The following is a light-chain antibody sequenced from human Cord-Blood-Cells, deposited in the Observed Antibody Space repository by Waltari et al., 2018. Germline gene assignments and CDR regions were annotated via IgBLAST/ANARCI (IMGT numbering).Light chain of an antibody. Sequence: QSALTQPASVSGSPGQSITISCTGTSSAVGCYNLVSWYQQHPGKAPKPIIYEGSKRPSGVSKRFAGSKSGNTTSLTIAGLQAEDEADYYCCSYAGSSTFVFGGGTKLTVL. CDR1: SSAVGCYNL. V-gene: IGLV2-23*03. CDR3: CSYAGSSTFV. CDR2: EGS. J-gene: IGLJ3*02.